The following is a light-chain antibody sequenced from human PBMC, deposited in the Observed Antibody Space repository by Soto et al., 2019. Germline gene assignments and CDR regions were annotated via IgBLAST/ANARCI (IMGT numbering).Light chain of an antibody. V-gene: IGKV1-39*01. CDR3: QQSYSGPLT. J-gene: IGKJ4*01. CDR2: AAS. CDR1: QSISSW. Sequence: DIQMTQSPSTLSASVGDRVTITCRASQSISSWLAWYQQKPGKAPKVLIYAASSLQSGVPSRFSGIGSGTDFTLSISSLQPEDFATYYCQQSYSGPLTFGGGTKVEIK.